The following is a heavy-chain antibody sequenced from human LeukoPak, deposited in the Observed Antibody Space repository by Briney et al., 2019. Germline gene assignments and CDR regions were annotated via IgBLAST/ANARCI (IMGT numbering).Heavy chain of an antibody. D-gene: IGHD2-15*01. V-gene: IGHV3-23*01. CDR1: GFTFNSYA. CDR3: AKDAIVVVAATPGN. J-gene: IGHJ4*02. Sequence: GGSLRLSCAASGFTFNSYAMIWVRQAPGKGLEWVLAISGSGGSTYYADSVKGRFTISRDNSKNTLYLQMNSLRAEDTAVYYCAKDAIVVVAATPGNWGQGTLVTVSS. CDR2: ISGSGGST.